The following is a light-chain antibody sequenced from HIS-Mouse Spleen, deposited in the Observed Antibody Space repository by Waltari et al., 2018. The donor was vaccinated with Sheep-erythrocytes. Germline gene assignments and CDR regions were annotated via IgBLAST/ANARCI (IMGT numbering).Light chain of an antibody. J-gene: IGLJ2*01. CDR2: QDS. Sequence: SYELTQPPSVSVSPGQTASITCSGDKLGDKYACWYQQKPGQSPVLVIYQDSKRASGCPERFSGSNSGNTATLTISGTQAMDEADYYCQAWDSSTAEVVFGGGTKLTVL. CDR3: QAWDSSTAEVV. CDR1: KLGDKY. V-gene: IGLV3-1*01.